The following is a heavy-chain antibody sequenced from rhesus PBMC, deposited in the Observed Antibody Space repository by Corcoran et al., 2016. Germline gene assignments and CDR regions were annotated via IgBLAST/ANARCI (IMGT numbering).Heavy chain of an antibody. D-gene: IGHD3-28*01. Sequence: QVQLQESGPGLVKPSETLSPTCAVSGGSFSSSYFYWSWIRQATGRGREWIGYISYSGSTTYNPSLKSRVTISTDTSKNQFSLKLSSVTAADTAVYYCARELPESGYYTNYFDYWGQGVLVTVSS. V-gene: IGHV4-122*02. J-gene: IGHJ4*01. CDR3: ARELPESGYYTNYFDY. CDR2: ISYSGST. CDR1: GGSFSSSYFY.